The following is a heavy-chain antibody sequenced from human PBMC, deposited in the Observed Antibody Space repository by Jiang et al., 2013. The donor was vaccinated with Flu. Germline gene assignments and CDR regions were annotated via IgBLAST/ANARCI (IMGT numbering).Heavy chain of an antibody. CDR2: IYPGDSDT. J-gene: IGHJ2*01. V-gene: IGHV5-51*01. CDR3: ARNYRGIVGGYFDL. Sequence: EGSGYTFTTYWIAWVRQMPGKGLEWMGIIYPGDSDTTYSPSFQGHVTISADKSISTTYLQWSSLKASDTAIYYCARNYRGIVGGYFDLWGRGTLVTVSS. CDR1: GYTFTTYW. D-gene: IGHD1-26*01.